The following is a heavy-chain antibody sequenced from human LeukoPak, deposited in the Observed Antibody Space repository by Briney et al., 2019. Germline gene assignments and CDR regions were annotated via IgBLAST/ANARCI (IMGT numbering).Heavy chain of an antibody. Sequence: GGSLRLSCAASGFTFSSYGMHWVRQAPGKGLEWVAFIRYDGSNKYYADSVKSRFTISRDNSKNTLYLQMNSLRAEDTAVYYCAKGPIKYCSGGSCYSRALDYWGQGTLVTVSS. CDR3: AKGPIKYCSGGSCYSRALDY. CDR1: GFTFSSYG. CDR2: IRYDGSNK. J-gene: IGHJ4*02. D-gene: IGHD2-15*01. V-gene: IGHV3-30*02.